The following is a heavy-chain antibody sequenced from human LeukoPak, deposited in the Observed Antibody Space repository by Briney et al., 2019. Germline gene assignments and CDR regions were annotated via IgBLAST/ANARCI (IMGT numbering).Heavy chain of an antibody. J-gene: IGHJ4*02. CDR2: IYHSGST. V-gene: IGHV4-38-2*02. CDR1: GYSISSGYY. D-gene: IGHD6-19*01. CDR3: ASGSGGAVAGTDY. Sequence: SETLSLTCTVSGYSISSGYYWGWIRQPPGKGLEWIGSIYHSGSTYYNPSLKSRVTISVDTSKNQFSLKLSSVTAADTAVYYCASGSGGAVAGTDYWGQGTLVTVSS.